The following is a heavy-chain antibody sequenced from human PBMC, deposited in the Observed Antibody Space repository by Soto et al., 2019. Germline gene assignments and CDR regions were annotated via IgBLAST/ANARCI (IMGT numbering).Heavy chain of an antibody. J-gene: IGHJ4*02. D-gene: IGHD6-19*01. V-gene: IGHV4-31*03. CDR1: GGSISRGGYY. CDR2: IYYGGSI. CDR3: ARGRSSSPGTFDY. Sequence: QVQLQESGPGLVKSSQTLSLTCTVSGGSISRGGYYWNWIRQHPGQGLEWIGYIYYGGSISYTPSLKSRLTISIDTSKNQLSLQLSSVTAADTAVYHCARGRSSSPGTFDYWGQGTLVTVSS.